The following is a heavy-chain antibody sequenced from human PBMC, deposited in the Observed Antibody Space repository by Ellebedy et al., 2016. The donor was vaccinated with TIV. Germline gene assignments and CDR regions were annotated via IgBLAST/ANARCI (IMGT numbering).Heavy chain of an antibody. CDR1: GYTFTSYA. V-gene: IGHV1-3*01. Sequence: ASVKVSXKASGYTFTSYAMHWVRQAPGQRLEWMGWINAGNGNTKYSQKFQGRVTITRDTSASTAYMELSSLRSEDTAVYYCARDRWEYSSTDWYFDLWGRGTLVTVSS. J-gene: IGHJ2*01. CDR3: ARDRWEYSSTDWYFDL. D-gene: IGHD6-6*01. CDR2: INAGNGNT.